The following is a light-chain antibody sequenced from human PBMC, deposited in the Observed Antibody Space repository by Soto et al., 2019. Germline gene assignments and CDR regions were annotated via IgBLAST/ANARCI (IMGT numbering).Light chain of an antibody. CDR1: QTVSRF. V-gene: IGKV3-11*01. CDR2: GAS. Sequence: ETELTQSPATLSSSPGEGATLSCRASQTVSRFFAWYQQKPGQAPRLLIYGASNMDTGVPARFSGSGSGTDFTLSISSLEPEDSGVYYCQQRFTWPLTFGGGTKVEIK. J-gene: IGKJ4*01. CDR3: QQRFTWPLT.